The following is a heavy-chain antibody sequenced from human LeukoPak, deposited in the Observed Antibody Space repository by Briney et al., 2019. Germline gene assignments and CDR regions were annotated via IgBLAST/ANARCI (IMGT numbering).Heavy chain of an antibody. V-gene: IGHV3-15*01. CDR3: AKDLGSWPRYFDY. Sequence: GESLRLSCAASGFTFSNVWMSWVRQVPGKGLEWVGRIRRKTDGETTDHAAPVKGRFTISRDDSKNTLYLQMNSLRAEDTAVYYCAKDLGSWPRYFDYWGQGTLVTVSS. J-gene: IGHJ4*02. CDR1: GFTFSNVW. CDR2: IRRKTDGETT. D-gene: IGHD5-12*01.